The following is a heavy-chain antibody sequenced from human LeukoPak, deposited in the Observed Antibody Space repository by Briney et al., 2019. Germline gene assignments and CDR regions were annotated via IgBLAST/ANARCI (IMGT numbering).Heavy chain of an antibody. J-gene: IGHJ4*02. CDR3: ARDRGYYDSSGYYSFDY. D-gene: IGHD3-22*01. V-gene: IGHV3-30*02. Sequence: PGGSLRLSCAASGFTFSSYGMHWVRQAPGKGLEWVAFIRYDGSNKYYADSVKGRFTISRDNSKNTLYLQMNSPRAEDTAVYYCARDRGYYDSSGYYSFDYWGQGTLVTVSS. CDR2: IRYDGSNK. CDR1: GFTFSSYG.